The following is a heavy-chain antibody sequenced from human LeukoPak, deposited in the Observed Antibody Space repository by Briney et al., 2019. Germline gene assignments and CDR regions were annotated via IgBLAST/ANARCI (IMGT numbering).Heavy chain of an antibody. D-gene: IGHD4-23*01. CDR2: IYSGGTT. CDR3: ARRAGGYSHPYDY. CDR1: GFTVSGNY. Sequence: GGSLRLSCAVSGFTVSGNYMSWARQAPGKGLEWVSLIYSGGTTYYADSVKGRFTISRDNSKNTLYLQMNSLRAEDTAVYYCARRAGGYSHPYDYWGQGILVTVSS. V-gene: IGHV3-53*01. J-gene: IGHJ4*02.